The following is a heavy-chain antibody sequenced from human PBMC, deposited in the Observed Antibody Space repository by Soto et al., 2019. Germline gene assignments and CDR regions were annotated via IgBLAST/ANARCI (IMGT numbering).Heavy chain of an antibody. CDR1: GGSISSYY. V-gene: IGHV4-59*08. D-gene: IGHD1-1*01. J-gene: IGHJ5*02. CDR2: IYYSGST. CDR3: ARLMESNWFDP. Sequence: TSETLSLTCTVSGGSISSYYWSWIRQPPGKGLEWSGYIYYSGSTNYNPSLKSRVTISVDTSKNQFSLKLSSVTAADTAVYYCARLMESNWFDPWGQGTLVTVSS.